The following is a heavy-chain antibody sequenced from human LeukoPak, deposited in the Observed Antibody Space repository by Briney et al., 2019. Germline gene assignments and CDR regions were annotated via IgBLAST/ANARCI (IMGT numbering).Heavy chain of an antibody. CDR1: GFTFSSYW. J-gene: IGHJ4*01. V-gene: IGHV3-7*01. D-gene: IGHD6-13*01. CDR2: IKYDGGEK. CDR3: ARDGTAPGLYFDL. Sequence: GGSLRLSCAVSGFTFSSYWMNWVRQAPGTGLESVASIKYDGGEKSYADSVKGRFTISRDNAKNSLYLQMSSLRAEDMAVYYCARDGTAPGLYFDLWGQGTLVTVSS.